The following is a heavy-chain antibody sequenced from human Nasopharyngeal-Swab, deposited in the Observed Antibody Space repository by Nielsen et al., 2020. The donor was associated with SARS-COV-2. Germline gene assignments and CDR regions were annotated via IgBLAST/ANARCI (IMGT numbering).Heavy chain of an antibody. CDR2: INADGSTT. V-gene: IGHV3-74*01. D-gene: IGHD1-7*01. CDR1: GFTFSTYW. Sequence: GESLKISCAASGFTFSTYWVHWVRQVPGVGLVWVSRINADGSTTDYADSVKGRFTISRDNAKNTLYLQMNSLRAEDTAVYYCARAGNYYFEYWGQGTPVTVSS. J-gene: IGHJ4*02. CDR3: ARAGNYYFEY.